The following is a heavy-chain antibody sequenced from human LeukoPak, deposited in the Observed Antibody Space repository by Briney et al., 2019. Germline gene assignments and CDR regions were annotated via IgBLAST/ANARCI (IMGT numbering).Heavy chain of an antibody. V-gene: IGHV3-21*01. Sequence: GGSLRLSCAASGFTFSGYSMSWVRQAPGQGLEWVSSISRSGTYIYYADSVKGRFTISRDNAKNTLYLQMNSLRAEDTAVYYCARARSGLNWFDPWGQGTLVTVSS. J-gene: IGHJ5*02. D-gene: IGHD6-19*01. CDR3: ARARSGLNWFDP. CDR2: ISRSGTYI. CDR1: GFTFSGYS.